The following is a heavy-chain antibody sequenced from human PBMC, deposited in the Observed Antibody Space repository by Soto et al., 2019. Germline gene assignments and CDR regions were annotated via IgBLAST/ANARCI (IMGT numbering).Heavy chain of an antibody. V-gene: IGHV5-10-1*01. CDR1: GYSFAVYW. CDR2: IDPSDSQT. CDR3: ARQIYDSDTGPNFQYYFDS. J-gene: IGHJ4*02. Sequence: GESLRISCKGSGYSFAVYWIPWVRQKPGKGLEWMGRIDPSDSQTYYSPSFRGHVTISVTKSITTVFLQWSSLRASDTAMYYCARQIYDSDTGPNFQYYFDSWGQGTPVTVSS. D-gene: IGHD3-22*01.